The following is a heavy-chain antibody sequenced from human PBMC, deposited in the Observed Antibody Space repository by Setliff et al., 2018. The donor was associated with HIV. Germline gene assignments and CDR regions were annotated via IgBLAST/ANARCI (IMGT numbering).Heavy chain of an antibody. CDR3: TKGRLGQADY. CDR2: IYYSGST. Sequence: PSETLSLTCAVSGDSISASYWNWIRQFPGGGLEWIGYIYYSGSTKNNPSLKRRVTISIDKSRKYFSLKLPSVTAADTAMYFCTKGRLGQADYWGQGTLVTVSS. D-gene: IGHD4-17*01. CDR1: GDSISASY. J-gene: IGHJ4*02. V-gene: IGHV4-59*01.